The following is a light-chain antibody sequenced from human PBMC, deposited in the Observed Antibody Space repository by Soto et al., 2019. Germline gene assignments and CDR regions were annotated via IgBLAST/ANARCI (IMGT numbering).Light chain of an antibody. CDR1: SSDVGGYNY. J-gene: IGLJ1*01. CDR2: EVN. CDR3: SSYAGSNNYV. V-gene: IGLV2-8*01. Sequence: QSALNQPPSASGSPGQSVTISCTGTSSDVGGYNYVSWYQQHPGKAPKLIIYEVNKRPSGVPDRFSGSKSGNTASLTVSRLQAEDEAYDYCSSYAGSNNYVFGAGTKVTVL.